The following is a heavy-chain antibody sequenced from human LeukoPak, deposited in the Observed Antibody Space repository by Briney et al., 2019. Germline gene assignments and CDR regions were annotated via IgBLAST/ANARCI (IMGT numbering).Heavy chain of an antibody. CDR2: IRYDGSNK. Sequence: GGSLRLSCAASGFTFSSYAMHWVRQAPGKGLEWVAFIRYDGSNKYYADSVKGRFTISRDNSKNTLYLQMNSLRAEDTAVYYCAKEGSTYYYYYYMDVWGKGTTVTISS. V-gene: IGHV3-30*02. CDR3: AKEGSTYYYYYYMDV. CDR1: GFTFSSYA. J-gene: IGHJ6*03. D-gene: IGHD3-10*01.